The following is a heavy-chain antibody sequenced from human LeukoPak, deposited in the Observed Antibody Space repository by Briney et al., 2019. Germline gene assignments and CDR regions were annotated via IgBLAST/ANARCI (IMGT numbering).Heavy chain of an antibody. D-gene: IGHD3-3*01. V-gene: IGHV4-61*02. CDR3: ARDKYYDFWSGYPYMDV. CDR1: GGSISSGSYY. J-gene: IGHJ6*03. CDR2: IYTSGST. Sequence: SQTLSLTCTVSGGSISSGSYYWSWIRQPAGKGLEWIGRIYTSGSTNYNPSLKSRVTISVDTSKNQFSLKLSSVTAAGTAVYYCARDKYYDFWSGYPYMDVWGKGTTVTVSS.